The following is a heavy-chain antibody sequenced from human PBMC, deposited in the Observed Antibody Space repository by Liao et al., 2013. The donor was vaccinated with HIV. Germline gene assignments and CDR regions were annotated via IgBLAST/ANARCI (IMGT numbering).Heavy chain of an antibody. D-gene: IGHD3-22*01. CDR1: GASISSGEYY. Sequence: QVHLQESGPGLVKLSQTLSLTCTVSGASISSGEYYWSWIRQSPGKGLEWIGHIYHSGSTYYSPSLKSRLVLSVDASENQVSLRMSSVTAADTAVYYCARGKYYYDSSGYTRAEYFQHWGQGHPGHRLL. CDR3: ARGKYYYDSSGYTRAEYFQH. J-gene: IGHJ1*01. V-gene: IGHV4-30-4*08. CDR2: IYHSGST.